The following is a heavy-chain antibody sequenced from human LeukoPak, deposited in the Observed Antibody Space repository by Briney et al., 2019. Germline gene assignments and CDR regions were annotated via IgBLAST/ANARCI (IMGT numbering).Heavy chain of an antibody. CDR2: IYYSGST. CDR3: ARLLRVYDYVWGSYRSLGRFDY. J-gene: IGHJ4*02. V-gene: IGHV4-39*01. Sequence: SETLSLTCTVSGGSISSSRYSWGWIRQPPGKGLEWIGSIYYSGSTYYNPSLKSRVTISVDTSKNQFSLKLSSVTAADTAVYYCARLLRVYDYVWGSYRSLGRFDYWGQGTLVTVSS. D-gene: IGHD3-16*02. CDR1: GGSISSSRYS.